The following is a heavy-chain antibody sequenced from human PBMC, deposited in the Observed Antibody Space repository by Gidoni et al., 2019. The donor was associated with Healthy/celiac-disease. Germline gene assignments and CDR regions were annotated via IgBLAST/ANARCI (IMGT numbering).Heavy chain of an antibody. CDR2: ISGSGGST. V-gene: IGHV3-23*01. CDR3: AKDHSDYAGALY. CDR1: GFTFSSYA. J-gene: IGHJ4*02. Sequence: EVQLLESGGGLVQPGGSLRLSCAASGFTFSSYAISWVRQAPGKGMEWVSAISGSGGSTYYADSVKGRFTISRDNSKNTLYLQMNSLRAEDTAVYYCAKDHSDYAGALYWGQGTLVTVSS. D-gene: IGHD4-17*01.